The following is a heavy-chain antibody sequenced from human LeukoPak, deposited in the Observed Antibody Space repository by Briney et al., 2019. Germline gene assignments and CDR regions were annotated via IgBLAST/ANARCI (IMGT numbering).Heavy chain of an antibody. Sequence: GGSLRLSCAASGFTFSSYWMSWVRQAPGKGLEWVANIKQDGSEKYYVDSVKGRFTISRDNAKNSLYLQTNSLRAEDTAVYYCAKVGFSEMEWLLYSDHWGQGTLVTVSS. V-gene: IGHV3-7*05. CDR3: AKVGFSEMEWLLYSDH. CDR1: GFTFSSYW. CDR2: IKQDGSEK. D-gene: IGHD3-3*01. J-gene: IGHJ4*02.